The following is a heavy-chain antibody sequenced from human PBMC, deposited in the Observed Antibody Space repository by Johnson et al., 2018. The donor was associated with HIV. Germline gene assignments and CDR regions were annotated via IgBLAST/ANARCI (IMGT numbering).Heavy chain of an antibody. CDR2: ITSSGRTT. Sequence: QVQLVESGGGLVQPGGSLKVPCAASGFTFSDYYMSWIRQAPGKGLEWVSYITSSGRTTYYADSVKGRFTISRDNAKNSLYLQMNSLRAEDTAEYYCATEGGTGAFDIWGQGTMVTVSS. CDR3: ATEGGTGAFDI. D-gene: IGHD2-15*01. CDR1: GFTFSDYY. V-gene: IGHV3-11*04. J-gene: IGHJ3*02.